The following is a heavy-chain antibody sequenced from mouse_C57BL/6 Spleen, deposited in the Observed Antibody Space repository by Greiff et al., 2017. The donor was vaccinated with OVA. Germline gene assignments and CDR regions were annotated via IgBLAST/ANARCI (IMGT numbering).Heavy chain of an antibody. CDR1: GYSFTGYY. Sequence: EVQLQQSGPELVKPGASVKISCKASGYSFTGYYMHWVKQSSEKSLEWIGEINPSTGGTSYNQKFKGKATLTVDKSSSTAYMQLKSLTSEDSAVYYCARITTVVADYWGQGTTLTVSS. V-gene: IGHV1-43*01. D-gene: IGHD1-1*01. CDR2: INPSTGGT. CDR3: ARITTVVADY. J-gene: IGHJ2*01.